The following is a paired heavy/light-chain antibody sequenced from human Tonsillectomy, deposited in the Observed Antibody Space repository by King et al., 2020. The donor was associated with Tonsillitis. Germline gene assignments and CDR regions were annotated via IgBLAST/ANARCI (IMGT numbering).Light chain of an antibody. CDR2: DTS. J-gene: IGKJ4*01. Sequence: EIVLTQSPGTLSLSPGERATLSCRASQSVSSSYLAWYQQKPGQAPRLLIYDTSSRATGIPDRFSGSGSGTDFTLTISRLEPEDFAVYYCQQYGSSRVFGGGTKVEIK. V-gene: IGKV3-20*01. CDR3: QQYGSSRV. CDR1: QSVSSSY.
Heavy chain of an antibody. D-gene: IGHD2-2*02. Sequence: EVQLVQSGGGLVQPGGSLRLSCAASGFTFSTYWMSWVRQAPGKGLEWVANIKQDGSEKYYVDSVKDRFTISRDNAKSSLYLQMNSLRADDTAVYYCARSEYCSSTSCYTEYFQHWGQGTLVTVSS. CDR2: IKQDGSEK. V-gene: IGHV3-7*01. J-gene: IGHJ1*01. CDR3: ARSEYCSSTSCYTEYFQH. CDR1: GFTFSTYW.